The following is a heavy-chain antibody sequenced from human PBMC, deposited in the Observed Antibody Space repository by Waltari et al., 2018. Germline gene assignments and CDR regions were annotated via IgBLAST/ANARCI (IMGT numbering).Heavy chain of an antibody. Sequence: QVQLVESGGGVVQPGRSLRLSCAASGFTFSSYAMHWVRQAPGKGLEGVAFISYDGSNKYYADSVKCRFTIARDNSKNTLYLQMNSLRAEDTAVYYCARGNYGSGPQRVWGKGTTVTVSS. CDR1: GFTFSSYA. CDR3: ARGNYGSGPQRV. J-gene: IGHJ6*04. D-gene: IGHD3-10*01. CDR2: ISYDGSNK. V-gene: IGHV3-30*01.